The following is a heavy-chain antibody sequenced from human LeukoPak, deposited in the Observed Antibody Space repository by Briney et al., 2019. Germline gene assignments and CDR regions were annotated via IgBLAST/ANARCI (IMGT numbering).Heavy chain of an antibody. V-gene: IGHV3-21*01. CDR3: SRILSDTSGWYHFDY. CDR1: GFTFSSYT. Sequence: NPGGSLRLSCAASGFTFSSYTMNWVRQAPGKGLQWVSTVSASSDVHYSDSVKGRFTISRDNSKNTLYLQMNSLRAEDTAVYYCSRILSDTSGWYHFDYWGQGALVTVSS. CDR2: VSASSDV. D-gene: IGHD6-19*01. J-gene: IGHJ4*02.